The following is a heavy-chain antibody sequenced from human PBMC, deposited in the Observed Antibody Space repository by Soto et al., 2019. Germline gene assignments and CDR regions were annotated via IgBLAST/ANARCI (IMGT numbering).Heavy chain of an antibody. CDR2: INHSGST. CDR3: ARGGGGNSLKDFDY. V-gene: IGHV4-34*01. D-gene: IGHD2-21*02. Sequence: SETLSLTCAVYGGSFSGYYWSWIRQPPGKGLEWIGEINHSGSTNYNPSLKSRVTISVDTSKNQFSLKLSSATAADTAVDYCARGGGGNSLKDFDYWGQGTLVTVSS. J-gene: IGHJ4*02. CDR1: GGSFSGYY.